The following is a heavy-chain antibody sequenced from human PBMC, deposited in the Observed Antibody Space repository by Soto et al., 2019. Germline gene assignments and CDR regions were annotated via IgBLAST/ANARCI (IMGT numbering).Heavy chain of an antibody. Sequence: SETLSLTCAVYGGSFSGYYWSWIRQPPGKGLEWIGEINHSGSTNYNPSLKSRVTISVDTSKNQFSLKLSSVTAADTAVYYCARGRVTTNWFDPWGQGTLVTVSS. CDR3: ARGRVTTNWFDP. J-gene: IGHJ5*02. CDR2: INHSGST. CDR1: GGSFSGYY. D-gene: IGHD2-21*02. V-gene: IGHV4-34*01.